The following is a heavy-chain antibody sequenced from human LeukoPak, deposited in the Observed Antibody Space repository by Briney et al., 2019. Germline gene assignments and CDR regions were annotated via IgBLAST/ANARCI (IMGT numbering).Heavy chain of an antibody. CDR2: ISYSGST. J-gene: IGHJ5*02. D-gene: IGHD1-7*01. Sequence: SETLSLTCAVYGGSFSGYYWGWIRQPPGKGLEWIASISYSGSTYYNPSLKSRVTISKDTSKNQFSLKLSSVTAADTAVFYCARGNWNYFWFDPWGQGTLVSVSS. CDR3: ARGNWNYFWFDP. CDR1: GGSFSGYY. V-gene: IGHV4-34*01.